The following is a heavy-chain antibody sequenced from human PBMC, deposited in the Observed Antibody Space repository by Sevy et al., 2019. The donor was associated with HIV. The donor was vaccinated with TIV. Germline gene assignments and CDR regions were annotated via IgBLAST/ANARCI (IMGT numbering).Heavy chain of an antibody. CDR3: VRDRPPPIVVVPAATLYYYYGMDV. CDR1: GYTFTSYG. CDR2: ISAYNGNT. V-gene: IGHV1-18*01. J-gene: IGHJ6*02. D-gene: IGHD2-2*01. Sequence: ASVKVSCKASGYTFTSYGISWVRQAPGQGLEWMGWISAYNGNTNYAQKLQGRVTMTTDTSTSTAYMELRSLRSDDTAVYYCVRDRPPPIVVVPAATLYYYYGMDVWGHGTTVTVSS.